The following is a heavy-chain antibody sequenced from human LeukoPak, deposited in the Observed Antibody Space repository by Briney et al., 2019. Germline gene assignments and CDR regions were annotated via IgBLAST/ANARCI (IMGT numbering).Heavy chain of an antibody. CDR2: IIPILGIA. Sequence: SVKVSCKASGGTFSSYAISWVRQAPGQGLERMGRIIPILGIANYAQKFQGRVTITADKSTSTAYMELSSLRSEDTAVYYCARGNILTNNWFDPWGQGTLVTVSS. CDR3: ARGNILTNNWFDP. J-gene: IGHJ5*02. CDR1: GGTFSSYA. V-gene: IGHV1-69*04. D-gene: IGHD3-9*01.